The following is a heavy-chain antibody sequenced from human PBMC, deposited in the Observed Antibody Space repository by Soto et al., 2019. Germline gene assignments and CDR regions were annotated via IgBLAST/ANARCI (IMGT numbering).Heavy chain of an antibody. D-gene: IGHD4-4*01. CDR2: IIPIFGTA. CDR1: GSTFSSYA. V-gene: IGHV1-69*01. J-gene: IGHJ4*02. CDR3: ARGGEYSNYVGMRDY. Sequence: QVQLVQSGAEVKKPGSSVKVSCKASGSTFSSYAISWVRQAPGQGLELMGGIIPIFGTANYAQKFQGRVTITAEESRSTGYMELSRLKSEDTGGYYCARGGEYSNYVGMRDYWGQGTLVTVSS.